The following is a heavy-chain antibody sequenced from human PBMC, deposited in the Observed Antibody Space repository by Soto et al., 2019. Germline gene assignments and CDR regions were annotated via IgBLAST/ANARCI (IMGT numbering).Heavy chain of an antibody. CDR3: ARPDSRSASIDYYYGMDV. Sequence: QVQLVQSGAEVKKPGSSVKVSCKASGGTFSSYAISWVRQAPGQGLEWMGGFIPIFGTANYAQKFQGRVTITADESTSTAYMEMSSLRSEDTAVYYCARPDSRSASIDYYYGMDVWGQGTTVTVSS. V-gene: IGHV1-69*12. D-gene: IGHD6-6*01. J-gene: IGHJ6*02. CDR1: GGTFSSYA. CDR2: FIPIFGTA.